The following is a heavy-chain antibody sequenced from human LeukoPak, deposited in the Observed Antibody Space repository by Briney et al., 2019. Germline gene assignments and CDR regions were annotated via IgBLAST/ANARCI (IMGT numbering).Heavy chain of an antibody. CDR3: ARVGSAVAGIVYDYFDY. J-gene: IGHJ4*02. V-gene: IGHV3-7*01. Sequence: PGGSLRLSCAAPGFTFSSYWVSWVRHAPGRGLEWVANIKQEGRQKYYVDSVKGRFTIARDNAKNSLYLQMNSLRAEDTAVYDCARVGSAVAGIVYDYFDYWGQGTLVTVSS. CDR2: IKQEGRQK. CDR1: GFTFSSYW. D-gene: IGHD6-19*01.